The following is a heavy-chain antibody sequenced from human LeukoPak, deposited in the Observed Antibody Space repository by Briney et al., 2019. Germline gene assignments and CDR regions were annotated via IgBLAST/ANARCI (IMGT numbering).Heavy chain of an antibody. CDR1: GGSISSYY. D-gene: IGHD1-26*01. J-gene: IGHJ4*02. Sequence: SETLSLTCTVSGGSISSYYWSWIRQPPGKGLEWIGYIYYSGSTNYNPSLKSRVTISVDTSKNQFSLKLSSVTAADAAVYYCARRGVGASFDYWGQGTLVTVSS. CDR3: ARRGVGASFDY. V-gene: IGHV4-59*08. CDR2: IYYSGST.